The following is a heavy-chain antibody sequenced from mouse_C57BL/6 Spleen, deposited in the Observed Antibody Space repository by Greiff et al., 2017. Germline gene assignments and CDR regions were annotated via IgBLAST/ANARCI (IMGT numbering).Heavy chain of an antibody. CDR1: GFTFSDYG. CDR3: ARMDYSNYGFAY. CDR2: ISSGSSTI. V-gene: IGHV5-17*01. J-gene: IGHJ3*01. D-gene: IGHD2-5*01. Sequence: DVKLVESGGGLVKPGGSLKLSCAASGFTFSDYGMHWVRQAPEKGLEWVAYISSGSSTIYYADTVKGRFPISRDNAKNTLFLQMTSLRSEDTAMYYCARMDYSNYGFAYWGQGTLVTVSA.